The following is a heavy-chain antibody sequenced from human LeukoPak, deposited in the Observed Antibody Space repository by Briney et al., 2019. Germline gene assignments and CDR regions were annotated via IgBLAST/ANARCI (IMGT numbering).Heavy chain of an antibody. D-gene: IGHD1-14*01. V-gene: IGHV3-23*01. Sequence: GGSLRLSCAASGFTFSSYAMDWVRQAPGKGLEWVSAISGSGASTNYADSVKGRFTISRDNSKNTLYLQMNSLRAEDTAVYYCAKDSETAGYFQHWGQGTLVTVSS. CDR3: AKDSETAGYFQH. CDR1: GFTFSSYA. CDR2: ISGSGAST. J-gene: IGHJ1*01.